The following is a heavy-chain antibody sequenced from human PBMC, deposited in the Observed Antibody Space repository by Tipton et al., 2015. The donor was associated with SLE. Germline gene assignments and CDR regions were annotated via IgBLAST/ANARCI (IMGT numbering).Heavy chain of an antibody. J-gene: IGHJ4*02. CDR2: ISYDGSNK. CDR3: ARNYGGDH. CDR1: GFTFSGYA. D-gene: IGHD4-23*01. Sequence: RSLRLSCAASGFTFSGYAMHWVRQAPGKGLEWVAVISYDGSNKYYAASVKGRFTISRDSSKNTLYLQMKSLRAEDTAVYYCARNYGGDHWGQGTLVTVSS. V-gene: IGHV3-30*04.